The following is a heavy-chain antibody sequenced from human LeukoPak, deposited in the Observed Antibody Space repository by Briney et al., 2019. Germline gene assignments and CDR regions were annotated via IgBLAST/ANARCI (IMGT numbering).Heavy chain of an antibody. CDR2: IYTSGST. CDR3: AREFSS. J-gene: IGHJ5*02. V-gene: IGHV4-4*07. Sequence: SETLSLTCTVSGDSSSTYYWSWIRQPAGKGLEWIGLIYTSGSTNYNPSLKSRVTMSIDTSKNQFSLKLSSVTAANTAVYYCAREFSSWGQGTLVTVSS. CDR1: GDSSSTYY.